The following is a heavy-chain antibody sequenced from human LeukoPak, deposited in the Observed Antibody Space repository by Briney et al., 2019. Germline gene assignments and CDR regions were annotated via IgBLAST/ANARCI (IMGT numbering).Heavy chain of an antibody. CDR3: AREGSIYYYDSSGYLGY. D-gene: IGHD3-22*01. Sequence: SQTLSLTCTVSGDSTSSGSSYWSWIRQPAGKGLEWIGRIYSGGSTNYNPSLKSQVTISVDTSKNHFSLKLSSVTAADTAVYYCAREGSIYYYDSSGYLGYWGQGTLVTVSS. V-gene: IGHV4-61*02. CDR2: IYSGGST. CDR1: GDSTSSGSSY. J-gene: IGHJ4*02.